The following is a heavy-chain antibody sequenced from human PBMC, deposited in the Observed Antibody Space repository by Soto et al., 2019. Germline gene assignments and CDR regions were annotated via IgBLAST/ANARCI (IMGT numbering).Heavy chain of an antibody. CDR3: ARANITWIQLWLLRFDP. Sequence: PSETLSLTCAVYGGSFSGYYWSWIRQPPGKGLEWIGEINHSGSTNYNPSLKSRVTISVDTSKNQFSLKLSSVTAADTAVYYCARANITWIQLWLLRFDPWGQGTLVTVSS. J-gene: IGHJ5*02. D-gene: IGHD5-18*01. V-gene: IGHV4-34*01. CDR2: INHSGST. CDR1: GGSFSGYY.